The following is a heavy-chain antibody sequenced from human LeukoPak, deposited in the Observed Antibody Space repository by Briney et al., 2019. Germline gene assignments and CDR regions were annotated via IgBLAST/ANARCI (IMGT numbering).Heavy chain of an antibody. V-gene: IGHV1-24*01. CDR2: FDPEDGET. D-gene: IGHD1-26*01. Sequence: GASVKVSCKVSGYTLTELSVHWVRQAPGKGLEWMGGFDPEDGETIYAQKFQGRVTMTEDTSTDTAYMELSSLRSEDTAVYYCATGRYSGSHKDLSHYFDYWGQGTLVTVSS. CDR1: GYTLTELS. CDR3: ATGRYSGSHKDLSHYFDY. J-gene: IGHJ4*02.